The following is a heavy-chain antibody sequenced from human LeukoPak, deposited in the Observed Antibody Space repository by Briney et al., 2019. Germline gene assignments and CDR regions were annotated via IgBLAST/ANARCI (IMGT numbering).Heavy chain of an antibody. CDR3: ARSPRVDYYYDSSGYLDY. J-gene: IGHJ4*02. CDR2: INPNSGGT. V-gene: IGHV1-2*02. CDR1: GYTFTGYY. D-gene: IGHD3-22*01. Sequence: ASVKVSCKASGYTFTGYYMHWVRQAPGQGLEWMGWINPNSGGTNYAQKFQGRVTMTRDTSISTAYMELSRLRSDDTAVYYCARSPRVDYYYDSSGYLDYWGQGTLVTVSS.